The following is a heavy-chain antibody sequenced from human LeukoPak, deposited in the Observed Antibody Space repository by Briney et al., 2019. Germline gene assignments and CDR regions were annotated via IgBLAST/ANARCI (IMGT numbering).Heavy chain of an antibody. CDR1: GFTFSGYW. V-gene: IGHV3-7*01. D-gene: IGHD6-13*01. J-gene: IGHJ4*02. CDR3: ARDPAAADH. CDR2: IKYDRSET. Sequence: PGGSLRLSCAASGFTFSGYWMRWFRQAPGKGLEWVANIKYDRSETHYVDSVKGRFTISRDNAKDSLFLQMHSLRVEDTAMYYCARDPAAADHWGQGALVIVSS.